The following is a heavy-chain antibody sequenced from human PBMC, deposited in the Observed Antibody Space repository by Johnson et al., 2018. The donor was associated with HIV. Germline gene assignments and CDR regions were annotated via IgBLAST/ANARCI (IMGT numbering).Heavy chain of an antibody. D-gene: IGHD1-1*01. CDR2: ISSSGSAI. V-gene: IGHV3-11*04. CDR1: GFTFNDYY. J-gene: IGHJ3*02. CDR3: ARSRNYACDI. Sequence: QVQLVESGGGLVKPGGSLRLSCTASGFTFNDYYMTWVRQAPGEGLEWVSYISSSGSAIYYADSVKGRFTMSRDNAKNSMFLQMNSLRAYDTAVYYCARSRNYACDIWGQGTMVTVSS.